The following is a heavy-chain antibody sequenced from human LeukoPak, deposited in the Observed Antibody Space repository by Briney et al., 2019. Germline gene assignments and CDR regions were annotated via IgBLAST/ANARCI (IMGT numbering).Heavy chain of an antibody. CDR1: GFTFSSYW. Sequence: GGSLRLSCAASGFTFSSYWMSWVRQAPGKGLEWVANINQDGSEKYYMDSVRGRFTISRDNAKNSLSLQMNSLRAEGTAVYYCARVYCSGASCSSYFDYWGQGTLVTVSS. D-gene: IGHD2-15*01. CDR2: INQDGSEK. CDR3: ARVYCSGASCSSYFDY. J-gene: IGHJ4*02. V-gene: IGHV3-7*04.